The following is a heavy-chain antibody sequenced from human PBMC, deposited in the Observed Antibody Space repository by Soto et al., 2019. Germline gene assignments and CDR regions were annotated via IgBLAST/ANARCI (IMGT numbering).Heavy chain of an antibody. J-gene: IGHJ4*02. CDR3: EKVGFSEDS. CDR1: GFPFNYYA. CDR2: ITGSGANT. D-gene: IGHD3-3*01. V-gene: IGHV3-23*01. Sequence: GVSLRLSSASSGFPFNYYAMNWVRQAPEKGLEWVAAITGSGANTYHADAVKGRFTISRDNSKNTLYLQMNSLRAEDSAVYYCEKVGFSEDSWGQGTLVNVAS.